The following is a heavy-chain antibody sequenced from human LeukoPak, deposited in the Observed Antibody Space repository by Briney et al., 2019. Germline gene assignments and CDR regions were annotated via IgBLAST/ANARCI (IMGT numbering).Heavy chain of an antibody. CDR1: GGSFSGHY. V-gene: IGHV4-34*01. Sequence: PSETLSLTCAVYGGSFSGHYWSWIRQPPGKGLEWIRYIYHSGSTYYNPSLKSRVTISVDRSKDQFSLKLSSVTAADTAVYYCAREGTLGVYYFDYWGQGTLVTVSS. D-gene: IGHD1-26*01. J-gene: IGHJ4*02. CDR3: AREGTLGVYYFDY. CDR2: IYHSGST.